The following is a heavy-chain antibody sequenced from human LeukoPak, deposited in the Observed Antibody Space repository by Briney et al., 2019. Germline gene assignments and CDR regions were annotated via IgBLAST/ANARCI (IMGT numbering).Heavy chain of an antibody. CDR1: GYSISSGYY. J-gene: IGHJ3*02. CDR3: ATLGWTYYYDSGDAFDI. CDR2: IYHSGST. Sequence: PSETLSLTCTVSGYSISSGYYWGWIRQPPGKGLEWIGSIYHSGSTYYNPSLKSRVTISVDTSKNQFSLKLSSVTAADTAVYYCATLGWTYYYDSGDAFDIWGQGTMVTVSS. V-gene: IGHV4-38-2*02. D-gene: IGHD3-22*01.